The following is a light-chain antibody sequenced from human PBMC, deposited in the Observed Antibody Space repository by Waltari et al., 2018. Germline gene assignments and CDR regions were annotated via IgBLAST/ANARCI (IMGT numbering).Light chain of an antibody. CDR1: SSNIGAGYD. V-gene: IGLV1-40*01. Sequence: QSVLTQPPSVSGAPGQRVTISCTGSSSNIGAGYDVHWYQQLPGTAANLLIYGNSNRPSGVPDRFSGSKSGTSASLAITGLQAEDEADYYCQSYDSSLSGVVFGGGTKLTVL. CDR2: GNS. J-gene: IGLJ2*01. CDR3: QSYDSSLSGVV.